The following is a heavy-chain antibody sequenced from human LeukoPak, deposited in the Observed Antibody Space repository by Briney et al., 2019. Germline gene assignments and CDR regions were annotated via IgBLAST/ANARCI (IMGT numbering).Heavy chain of an antibody. D-gene: IGHD6-13*01. Sequence: PSETLSLTCTVSGGSISSSSYYWGWIRQPPGKGLEWIGSIYYSGSTYYNPSLKSRVTISVDTSKNQFSLKLGSVTAADTAVYYCAAIGIAAAGTGAFDIWGQRTMVTVSS. CDR3: AAIGIAAAGTGAFDI. J-gene: IGHJ3*02. V-gene: IGHV4-39*01. CDR1: GGSISSSSYY. CDR2: IYYSGST.